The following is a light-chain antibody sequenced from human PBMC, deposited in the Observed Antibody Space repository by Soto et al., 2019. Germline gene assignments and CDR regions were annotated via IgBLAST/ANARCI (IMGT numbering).Light chain of an antibody. V-gene: IGKV1-5*03. CDR3: QQPGT. CDR1: QSISSW. J-gene: IGKJ1*01. Sequence: DIQMTQSPSTLSASVGDRVTITCRASQSISSWLAWYQQKPGKAPKLLIYKASSLESGVPSRFSGSGSGTEFTITISSLQPDDFATYYCQQPGTFGQGTKVEIK. CDR2: KAS.